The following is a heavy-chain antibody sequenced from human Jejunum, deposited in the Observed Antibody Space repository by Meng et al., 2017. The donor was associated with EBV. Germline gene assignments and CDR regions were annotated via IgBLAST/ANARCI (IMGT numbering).Heavy chain of an antibody. CDR1: GFTFNNYA. CDR3: AMQAGGYYYPFDY. D-gene: IGHD3-22*01. V-gene: IGHV3-23*01. Sequence: EVHLLESGGGLVLPGVYLRLSCAASGFTFNNYALSWVRQAPGKWLEWVSAISASGGSTDYADSVKGRFTISRDNSKNTLYLQINSLRAEDTAVYYCAMQAGGYYYPFDYWGQGTLVTVSS. CDR2: ISASGGST. J-gene: IGHJ4*02.